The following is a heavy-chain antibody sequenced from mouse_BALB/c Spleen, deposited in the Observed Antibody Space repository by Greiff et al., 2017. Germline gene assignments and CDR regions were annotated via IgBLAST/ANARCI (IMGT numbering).Heavy chain of an antibody. J-gene: IGHJ4*01. CDR3: ASEWDY. Sequence: VQLQQPGAELVKPGTSVKLSCKASGYNFTSYWINWVKLRPGQGLEWIGDIYPGSGSTNYNEKFKSKATLTVDTSSSTAYMQLSSLASEDSALYYCASEWDYWGQGTSVTVSS. V-gene: IGHV1-55*01. CDR1: GYNFTSYW. CDR2: IYPGSGST.